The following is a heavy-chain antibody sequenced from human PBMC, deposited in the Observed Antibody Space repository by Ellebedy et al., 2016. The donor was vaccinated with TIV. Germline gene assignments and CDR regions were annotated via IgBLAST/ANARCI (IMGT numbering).Heavy chain of an antibody. D-gene: IGHD6-13*01. Sequence: GESLKISCAASGFTFSSYAMSWVRQAPGKGLEWVSTISSSGGSTSYADSVKGRFTISRDNSKNTLYLQMNSLRAEDTAVYYCAKRASYGSGWLCWFDPWGQGTLVTVSS. CDR3: AKRASYGSGWLCWFDP. CDR2: ISSSGGST. CDR1: GFTFSSYA. J-gene: IGHJ5*02. V-gene: IGHV3-23*01.